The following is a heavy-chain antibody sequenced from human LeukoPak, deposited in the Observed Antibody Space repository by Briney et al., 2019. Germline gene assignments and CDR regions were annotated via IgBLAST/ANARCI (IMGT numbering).Heavy chain of an antibody. CDR3: AKDTGYWYFDL. V-gene: IGHV3-30*18. J-gene: IGHJ2*01. CDR1: GFTFSSYG. D-gene: IGHD4-17*01. Sequence: GRSLRLSCAASGFTFSSYGMHWVRQAPGKGLEWVAVMSYDGSNKYYADSVKGRFTISRDNSKNTLYLQMTSLRAEDTAVYYCAKDTGYWYFDLWGRGTLVTVSS. CDR2: MSYDGSNK.